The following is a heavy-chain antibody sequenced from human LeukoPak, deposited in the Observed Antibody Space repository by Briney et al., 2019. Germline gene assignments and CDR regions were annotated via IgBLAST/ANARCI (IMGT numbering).Heavy chain of an antibody. CDR3: ARGRLNYNSGGYYENPHLDY. V-gene: IGHV1-46*01. CDR2: INPTGGST. D-gene: IGHD3-22*01. J-gene: IGHJ4*02. Sequence: GASVKVSCKASGYTFTSYYMHWVRQAPGQGLECMGIINPTGGSTSYTQKFQGRVTVTRDMSTTTVFMELSGLRSEDTAVYYCARGRLNYNSGGYYENPHLDYWGQGTPVTISS. CDR1: GYTFTSYY.